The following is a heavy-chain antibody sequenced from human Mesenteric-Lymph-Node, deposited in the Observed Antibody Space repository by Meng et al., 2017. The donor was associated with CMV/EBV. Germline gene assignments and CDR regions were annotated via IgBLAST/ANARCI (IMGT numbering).Heavy chain of an antibody. CDR1: GFTFSDYY. J-gene: IGHJ6*02. CDR3: ARAAADEIYYYGMDV. CDR2: ISSSGSTI. Sequence: LSLTCAASGFTFSDYYMNWIRQAPGKGLEWVSYISSSGSTIYYADSVKGRFTISRDNAKNSLYLQMNSLRAEDTAVYYCARAAADEIYYYGMDVWGQGTTVTVSS. D-gene: IGHD6-13*01. V-gene: IGHV3-11*04.